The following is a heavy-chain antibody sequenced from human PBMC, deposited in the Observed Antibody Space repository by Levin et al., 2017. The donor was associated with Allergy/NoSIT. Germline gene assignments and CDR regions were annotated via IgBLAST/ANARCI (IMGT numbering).Heavy chain of an antibody. D-gene: IGHD3-10*01. CDR3: ARDTFRRYYYGSGSYPAFDY. J-gene: IGHJ4*02. CDR2: ISSSSSTI. CDR1: GFTFSSYS. Sequence: GGSLRLSCAASGFTFSSYSMNWVRQAPGKGLEWVSYISSSSSTIYYADSVKGRFTISRDNAKNSLYLQMNSLRDEDTAVYYCARDTFRRYYYGSGSYPAFDYWGQGTLVTVSS. V-gene: IGHV3-48*02.